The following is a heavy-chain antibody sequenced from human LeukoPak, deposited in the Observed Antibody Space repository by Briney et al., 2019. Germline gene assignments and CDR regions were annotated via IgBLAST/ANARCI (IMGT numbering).Heavy chain of an antibody. CDR1: GFTVSSNY. Sequence: GGSLRLSCAASGFTVSSNYMSWVRQAPGKGLEWVSVIYSGGSTYYADSVKGRFTISRDNSKNTLYLQMNSLRAEDTAVYYRARAVGYEGNMYYFDYWGQGTLVTVSS. CDR2: IYSGGST. D-gene: IGHD2-2*01. J-gene: IGHJ4*02. V-gene: IGHV3-53*05. CDR3: ARAVGYEGNMYYFDY.